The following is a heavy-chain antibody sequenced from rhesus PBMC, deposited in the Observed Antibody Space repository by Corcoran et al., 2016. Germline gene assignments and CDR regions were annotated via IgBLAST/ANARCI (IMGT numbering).Heavy chain of an antibody. D-gene: IGHD5-24*01. CDR3: ARIRWVGDPPDY. J-gene: IGHJ4*01. CDR2: IYWNDDK. V-gene: IGHV2-1*01. CDR1: GFSLSTSGMG. Sequence: QVTLKESGPALVKPTQTLTLTCTFSGFSLSTSGMGVGWIRQPSRKTLEWLAHIYWNDDKYYSTSLKSRLTISKDTSKNQVVLTMTNMDPVDTATYYCARIRWVGDPPDYWGQGVLVTVSS.